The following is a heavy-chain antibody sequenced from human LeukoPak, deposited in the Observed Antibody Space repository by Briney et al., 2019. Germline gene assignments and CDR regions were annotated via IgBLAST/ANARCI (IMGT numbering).Heavy chain of an antibody. Sequence: GGSLRLSCAASGFTFRSYAMSWVRQAPGKGLEWVSAISGSGDTTYYADSVKGRFTISRDNSKNTPYLQMNSLRPEDTAVYYCAKVGARGCSSSTCFICWGQGTLVTVSS. D-gene: IGHD2-2*01. V-gene: IGHV3-23*01. CDR1: GFTFRSYA. CDR2: ISGSGDTT. J-gene: IGHJ4*02. CDR3: AKVGARGCSSSTCFIC.